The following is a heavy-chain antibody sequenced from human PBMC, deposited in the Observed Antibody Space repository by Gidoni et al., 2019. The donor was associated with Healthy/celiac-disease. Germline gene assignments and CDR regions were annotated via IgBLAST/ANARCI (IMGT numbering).Heavy chain of an antibody. Sequence: EVQLVESGGGLVKPGGSLRLSCAASGFTFSSYSMNWVRQAPGKGLEWVSSISRSSSYIYYADSVKGRFTISRDNAKNSLYLQMNSLRAEDTAVYYCARDDDFYFDYWGQGTLVTVSS. CDR2: ISRSSSYI. V-gene: IGHV3-21*01. CDR1: GFTFSSYS. D-gene: IGHD3-3*01. CDR3: ARDDDFYFDY. J-gene: IGHJ4*02.